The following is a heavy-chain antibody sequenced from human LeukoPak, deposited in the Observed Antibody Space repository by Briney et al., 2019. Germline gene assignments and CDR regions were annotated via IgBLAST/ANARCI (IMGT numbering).Heavy chain of an antibody. CDR1: GFTFSSYA. Sequence: GGSLRLSCAASGFTFSSYAMTWVRQAPGKGLEWISAVSYDITRTFYADSVKGRFAISRDNSRNTLFLQMNSLRADDTAVYYCARPRCGGNCYYRMDVWGKGTTVTVSS. D-gene: IGHD2-21*01. CDR2: VSYDITRT. CDR3: ARPRCGGNCYYRMDV. J-gene: IGHJ6*04. V-gene: IGHV3-23*01.